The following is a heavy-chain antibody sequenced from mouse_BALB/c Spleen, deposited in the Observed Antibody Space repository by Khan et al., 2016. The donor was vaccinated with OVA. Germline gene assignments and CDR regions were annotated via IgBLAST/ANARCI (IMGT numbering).Heavy chain of an antibody. CDR2: IYWDDEK. CDR3: ARNVYEYDPWFAY. D-gene: IGHD2-4*01. Sequence: QVTLKESGPGILQPSQTLSLTCSFSGFSLSTSGMGVSWTRQPSGKGLEWLAHIYWDDEKRYNPSLKSRLTISKDTSRNLVFLKITSVDTADTATYYCARNVYEYDPWFAYWGHGTLVTVSA. CDR1: GFSLSTSGMG. J-gene: IGHJ3*01. V-gene: IGHV8-12*01.